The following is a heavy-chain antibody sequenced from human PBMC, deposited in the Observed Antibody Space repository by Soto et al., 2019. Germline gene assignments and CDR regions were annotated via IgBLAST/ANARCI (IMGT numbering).Heavy chain of an antibody. CDR1: GFTFSDYF. J-gene: IGHJ6*02. CDR3: EKGRSYYYYYGMDV. V-gene: IGHV3-11*03. CDR2: ISSSGSA. Sequence: PGGSLRLSCAASGFTFSDYFMTWIRQAPGKGLQWVSYISSSGSANYADSVKGRFTISRDNSKSTLYLQMNSLRAEDTALYYCEKGRSYYYYYGMDVWGQGTKVTV.